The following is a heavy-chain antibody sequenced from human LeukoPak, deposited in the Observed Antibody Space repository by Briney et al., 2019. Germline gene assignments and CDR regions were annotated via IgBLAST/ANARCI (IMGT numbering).Heavy chain of an antibody. Sequence: SETLSLTCTVSGGSISSYYWSWIRQPAGKGLEWIGRIYTSGSTNYNPSLKSRVTMSVDTSKNQFSLKLSSVTAADTAVYYCARDVGTIFGVVARFDPWGQGTLVTVSS. D-gene: IGHD3-3*01. CDR1: GGSISSYY. CDR3: ARDVGTIFGVVARFDP. CDR2: IYTSGST. J-gene: IGHJ5*02. V-gene: IGHV4-4*07.